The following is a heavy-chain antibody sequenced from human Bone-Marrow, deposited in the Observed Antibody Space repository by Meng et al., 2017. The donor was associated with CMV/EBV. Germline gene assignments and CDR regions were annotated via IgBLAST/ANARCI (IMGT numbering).Heavy chain of an antibody. CDR3: ARANYGVAVGY. J-gene: IGHJ4*02. V-gene: IGHV3-33*01. Sequence: GESLKISCAASGFTFSTYGMHWVRQAPGKGLEWVAVVWYDANNKYYTDSVKGRFTISRDNAKNSLYLQMNSLRAEDTALYYCARANYGVAVGYWGQGTLVTVSS. CDR1: GFTFSTYG. CDR2: VWYDANNK. D-gene: IGHD4-17*01.